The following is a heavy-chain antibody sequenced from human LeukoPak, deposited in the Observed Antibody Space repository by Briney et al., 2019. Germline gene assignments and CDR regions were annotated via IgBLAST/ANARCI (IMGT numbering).Heavy chain of an antibody. CDR1: GGTFSSYA. Sequence: SVKVSCKASGGTFSSYAISWVRQAPGQGLEWMGRIISILGIANYAQKFQGRVTITADKSTSTAYMELSSLRSEDTAVYYCARVTFYFDHWGQGTLVTVSS. D-gene: IGHD4-23*01. V-gene: IGHV1-69*04. CDR2: IISILGIA. CDR3: ARVTFYFDH. J-gene: IGHJ4*02.